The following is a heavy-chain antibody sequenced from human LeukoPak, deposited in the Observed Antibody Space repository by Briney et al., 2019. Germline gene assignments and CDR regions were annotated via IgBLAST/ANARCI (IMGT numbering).Heavy chain of an antibody. J-gene: IGHJ4*02. CDR3: GGGGYLLDY. CDR1: GFTFGTDW. V-gene: IGHV3-74*01. Sequence: PGGSLTLSCTVSGFTFGTDWKNWARQAPGKGLVWVSRINSEGSSISYADSVKGRFTISRDNAKNTPYLQMNSLRAEGTAVYYCGGGGYLLDYWGEGTLVSVSS. D-gene: IGHD1-26*01. CDR2: INSEGSSI.